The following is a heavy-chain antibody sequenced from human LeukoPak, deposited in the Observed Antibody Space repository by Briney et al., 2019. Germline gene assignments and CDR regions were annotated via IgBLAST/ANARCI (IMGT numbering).Heavy chain of an antibody. CDR1: GFTFSSSW. CDR3: VSALLGDSDY. CDR2: LNDDATII. D-gene: IGHD4-17*01. Sequence: GGSLRLSCAASGFTFSSSWMHWVRQAPGKGLVWVSRLNDDATIITYADSVKGRSTISRDNAKNTLYLQMNSLRAEDTAVYYCVSALLGDSDYWGQGTLVTVSS. J-gene: IGHJ4*02. V-gene: IGHV3-74*01.